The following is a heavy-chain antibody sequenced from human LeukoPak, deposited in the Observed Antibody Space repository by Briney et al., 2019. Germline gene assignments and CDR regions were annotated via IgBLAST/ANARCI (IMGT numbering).Heavy chain of an antibody. CDR2: IYTSGST. J-gene: IGHJ5*02. CDR1: GGSISSYY. Sequence: SETPSLTCTVSGGSISSYYWSWIRQAAGKGLEWIGRIYTSGSTNYNPSLKSRVTMSVDKSKNQFSLQLSSVTAADTTVYYCARLGTSNWFDPWGQGTLVIVSS. CDR3: ARLGTSNWFDP. V-gene: IGHV4-4*07. D-gene: IGHD2-2*01.